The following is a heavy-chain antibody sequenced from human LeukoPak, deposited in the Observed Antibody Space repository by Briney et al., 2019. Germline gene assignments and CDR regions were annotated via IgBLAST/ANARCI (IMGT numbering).Heavy chain of an antibody. CDR1: GGSFSGYY. J-gene: IGHJ5*02. Sequence: SETLSLTCAVYGGSFSGYYWSWIRQPPGKGLEWIGEINHSGSTNYNPSLKSRVTISVDTSKKQFSLKLTSLTAADTAFYYCARYGMAAEGIWWFDPWGQGTLVTVSS. V-gene: IGHV4-34*01. CDR3: ARYGMAAEGIWWFDP. CDR2: INHSGST. D-gene: IGHD6-13*01.